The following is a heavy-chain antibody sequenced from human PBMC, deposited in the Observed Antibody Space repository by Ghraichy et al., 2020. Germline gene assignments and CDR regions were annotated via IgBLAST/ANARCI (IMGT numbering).Heavy chain of an antibody. J-gene: IGHJ6*02. V-gene: IGHV3-49*04. CDR2: IRNKAYGGTT. CDR3: TRDRGFWSGYYTGPYYGMDV. CDR1: GFTFGDYA. D-gene: IGHD3-3*01. Sequence: GGSLRLSCTASGFTFGDYAMTWVRQAPGKGLEWVGFIRNKAYGGTTEYAASVKGRFTISRDDSKSIAYLQMNSLKTEDTAVYYCTRDRGFWSGYYTGPYYGMDVWGQGTTVTVSS.